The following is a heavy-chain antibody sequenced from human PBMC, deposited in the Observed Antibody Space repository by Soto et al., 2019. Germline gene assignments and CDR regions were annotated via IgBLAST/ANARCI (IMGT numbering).Heavy chain of an antibody. Sequence: EVQLLESGGGLVQPGGSLRLSCAASGFTFSTYAMNWVRQAPGKGLEWVSSVSGTGGTTYYADSVKGRFTISRDNSKNPLYLQMNSLRAEDAAVYYCAMPPAVASTNYYYYGMDVWGQGTTVTVSS. CDR3: AMPPAVASTNYYYYGMDV. D-gene: IGHD2-2*01. V-gene: IGHV3-23*01. CDR2: VSGTGGTT. CDR1: GFTFSTYA. J-gene: IGHJ6*02.